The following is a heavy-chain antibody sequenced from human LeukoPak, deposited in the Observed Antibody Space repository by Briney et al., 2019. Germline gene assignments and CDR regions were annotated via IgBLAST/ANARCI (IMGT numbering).Heavy chain of an antibody. Sequence: GESLKISCKASGYSFTSHWIGWVRQMPGKGLEWTGIIYPGDSDTRYSPSFQGQVSISVDKSISAAYLQWSSLKASDTALYYCARRAGDGNNYRDAFDIWGQGTMVTVSS. CDR2: IYPGDSDT. CDR3: ARRAGDGNNYRDAFDI. V-gene: IGHV5-51*01. CDR1: GYSFTSHW. J-gene: IGHJ3*02. D-gene: IGHD5-24*01.